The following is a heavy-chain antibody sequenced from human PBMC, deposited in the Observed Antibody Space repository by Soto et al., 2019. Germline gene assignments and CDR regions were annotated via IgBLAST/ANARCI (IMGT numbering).Heavy chain of an antibody. CDR3: ARSSSYDSSGYNPRFGF. CDR2: IIPIFGTA. D-gene: IGHD3-22*01. J-gene: IGHJ4*02. Sequence: QVQLVQSGAEVKKPGSSVKVSCKASGGTFSSYAISWVRQAPGQGLEWMGGIIPIFGTANYAQKFQGRVTMTADEATSTAYMELSSLRSEDTAVYYCARSSSYDSSGYNPRFGFWGQGTLVTVSS. V-gene: IGHV1-69*12. CDR1: GGTFSSYA.